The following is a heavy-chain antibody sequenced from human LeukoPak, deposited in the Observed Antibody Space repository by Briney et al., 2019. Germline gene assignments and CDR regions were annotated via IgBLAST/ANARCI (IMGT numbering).Heavy chain of an antibody. Sequence: AETLSLTCTVSGVSISSYYGIWMRQPPGKGREGIGYIYYSGSNNYNPSLKSRVTISVDTSKNQFSLKLSSVTAADTAVYYCARPRITMVRGVIKGLWFDPWGQGTLVTVPS. D-gene: IGHD3-10*01. CDR3: ARPRITMVRGVIKGLWFDP. CDR2: IYYSGSN. CDR1: GVSISSYY. J-gene: IGHJ5*02. V-gene: IGHV4-59*13.